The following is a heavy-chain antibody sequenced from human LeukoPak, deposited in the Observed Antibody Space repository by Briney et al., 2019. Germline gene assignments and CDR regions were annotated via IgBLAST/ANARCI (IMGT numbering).Heavy chain of an antibody. CDR3: AKGGAYYDFWSGFSEDY. J-gene: IGHJ4*02. D-gene: IGHD3-3*01. CDR2: ISYDGSSK. CDR1: GFTFSSFG. Sequence: GGSLRLSCAASGFTFSSFGMHWVRQAPGKGLEWVAGISYDGSSKYYADSVKGRFTISRDNSRNTLYLQMNSLRAEDTAVYYCAKGGAYYDFWSGFSEDYWGQGTLVTVSS. V-gene: IGHV3-30*18.